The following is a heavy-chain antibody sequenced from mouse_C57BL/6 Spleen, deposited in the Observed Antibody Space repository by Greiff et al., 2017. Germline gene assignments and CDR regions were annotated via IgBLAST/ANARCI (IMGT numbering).Heavy chain of an antibody. J-gene: IGHJ4*01. CDR3: TTDYDYDRYYAMDY. CDR1: GFNIKDDY. D-gene: IGHD2-4*01. CDR2: IDPENGDT. Sequence: VQLQQSGAELVRPGASVKLSCTASGFNIKDDYMHWVKQRPEQGLEWIGWIDPENGDTEYASKFQGKATITADTSSNTAYLQLSRLTSEDTAVYYCTTDYDYDRYYAMDYWGQGTSVTVSS. V-gene: IGHV14-4*01.